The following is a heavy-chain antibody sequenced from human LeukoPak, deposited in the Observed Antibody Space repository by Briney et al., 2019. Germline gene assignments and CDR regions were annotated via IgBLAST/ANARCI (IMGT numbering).Heavy chain of an antibody. CDR2: ISYDGSNK. D-gene: IGHD3-9*01. CDR1: GFTFSSYG. V-gene: IGHV3-30*18. J-gene: IGHJ4*02. CDR3: EKDRFGSYDILTGPLGY. Sequence: GGSLRLSCAASGFTFSSYGMHWVRQAPGKGLEWVAVISYDGSNKYYADSVKGRFTISRDNSKNTLYLQMNSLRAEDAAVYYCEKDRFGSYDILTGPLGYWGQGTLVTVSS.